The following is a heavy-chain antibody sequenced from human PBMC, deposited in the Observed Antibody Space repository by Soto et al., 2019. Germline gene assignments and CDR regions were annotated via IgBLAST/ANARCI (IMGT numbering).Heavy chain of an antibody. CDR1: GFTFRSYG. V-gene: IGHV3-30*18. CDR2: ISNDGTNK. J-gene: IGHJ6*02. CDR3: GKDTLDCSGGDCPLYYYYGMDV. Sequence: GSLRLSCAASGFTFRSYGMHWVRQAPGKGLEWLAVISNDGTNKYLADSVKGRLTLSRDNSRNTLSLEINNLRPEDTAVYYCGKDTLDCSGGDCPLYYYYGMDVWGQGTMVTVSS. D-gene: IGHD2-15*01.